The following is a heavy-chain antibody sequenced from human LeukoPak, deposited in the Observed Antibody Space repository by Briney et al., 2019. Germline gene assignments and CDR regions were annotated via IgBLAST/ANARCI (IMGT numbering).Heavy chain of an antibody. CDR2: INPNSGGT. D-gene: IGHD5-18*01. Sequence: ASVKVSCKASGYTFTGYYVHWVRQAPGQGLEWMGWINPNSGGTNYAQKFQGRVTMTRDTSISTAYMELSRLRSDDTAVYYCARGKKRDSYGHFDYWGQGTLVTVSS. CDR1: GYTFTGYY. V-gene: IGHV1-2*02. CDR3: ARGKKRDSYGHFDY. J-gene: IGHJ4*02.